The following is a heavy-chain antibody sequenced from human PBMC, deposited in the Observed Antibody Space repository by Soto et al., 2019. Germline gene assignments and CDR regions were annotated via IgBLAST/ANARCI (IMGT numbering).Heavy chain of an antibody. J-gene: IGHJ4*02. CDR2: IIPMFGTA. D-gene: IGHD3-22*01. CDR3: ARQFDYESSGYYYPY. Sequence: SVKVSCKASGGTFSRYAISWVRQAPGQGLERMGGIIPMFGTANYAQKFQGRVTITAVESTSTAYMELSSLRSEDTAVYYCARQFDYESSGYYYPYWGQGTPVTVSS. CDR1: GGTFSRYA. V-gene: IGHV1-69*13.